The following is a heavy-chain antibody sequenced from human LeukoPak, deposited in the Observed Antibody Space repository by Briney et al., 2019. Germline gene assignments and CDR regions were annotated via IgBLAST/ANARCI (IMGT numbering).Heavy chain of an antibody. CDR1: GGSISSGAYP. J-gene: IGHJ3*02. D-gene: IGHD3-22*01. Sequence: PSETLSLTCAVSGGSISSGAYPWSWIRQPPGKGLEWIGYIYHSGSTYYNPSLKSRVTMSVDTSKNQFSLKLSSVTAADTAVYYCARPYYDSSGYYHDAFDIWGQGTMVTVSS. CDR3: ARPYYDSSGYYHDAFDI. CDR2: IYHSGST. V-gene: IGHV4-30-4*07.